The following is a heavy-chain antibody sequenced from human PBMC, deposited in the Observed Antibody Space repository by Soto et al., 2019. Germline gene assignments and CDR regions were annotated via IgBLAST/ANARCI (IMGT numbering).Heavy chain of an antibody. CDR2: LYYTGTT. V-gene: IGHV4-61*01. D-gene: IGHD2-2*01. Sequence: QVQLQESGPGLVKPSETLSLTCTVSGDSVSSGSYYWTWIRQPPGKGLEWIGYLYYTGTTNYNPSLKSRVTMSLDTSSNQFSLRLSSVTAADTAVYFCARTFCSTTSGQAHGRDVGGDWTSVPVSS. CDR1: GDSVSSGSYY. J-gene: IGHJ6*04. CDR3: ARTFCSTTSGQAHGRDV.